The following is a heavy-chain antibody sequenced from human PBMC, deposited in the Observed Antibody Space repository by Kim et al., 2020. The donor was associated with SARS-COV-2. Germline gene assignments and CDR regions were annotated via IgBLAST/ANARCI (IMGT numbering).Heavy chain of an antibody. V-gene: IGHV3-23*01. CDR3: ANFRQSDL. Sequence: GGSLRLSCAASGFTFSNFGMSWVRQAPGKGLEWVSGITLSGDKTTYTDSVNGRFTISRDNSKNALYLQMSGLRAEYTAMYYGANFRQSDLWGQGTLVTVSS. J-gene: IGHJ5*02. CDR2: ITLSGDKT. CDR1: GFTFSNFG. D-gene: IGHD6-19*01.